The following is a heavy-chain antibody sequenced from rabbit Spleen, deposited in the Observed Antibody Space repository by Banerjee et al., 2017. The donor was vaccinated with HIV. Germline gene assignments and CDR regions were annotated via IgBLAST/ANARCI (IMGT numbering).Heavy chain of an antibody. CDR1: GLSFSNRYW. D-gene: IGHD3-1*01. J-gene: IGHJ4*01. CDR3: ARDGDDAGYDFNL. CDR2: IYTGSSGTT. V-gene: IGHV1S40*01. Sequence: QSLEESGGDLVKPGASLTLTCTVSGLSFSNRYWLSWVRQAPGKGLEWIADIYTGSSGTTYYASWAKGRFTISKTSSTTVTLQMTSLTAADTATYFCARDGDDAGYDFNLWGPGTLVTVS.